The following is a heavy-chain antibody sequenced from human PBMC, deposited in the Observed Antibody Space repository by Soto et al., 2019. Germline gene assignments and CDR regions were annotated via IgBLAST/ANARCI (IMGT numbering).Heavy chain of an antibody. J-gene: IGHJ5*02. CDR2: INHSGST. V-gene: IGHV4-34*01. D-gene: IGHD3-10*01. Sequence: PSETLSLTCAVYGGSFSGYYWSWIRQPPGKGLEWIGEINHSGSTNYNQSLKSRVTISVDTSKNQFSLKLSSVTAADTAVYYCARGPKLLWFGAYNWFDPWGQGTLVTVSS. CDR1: GGSFSGYY. CDR3: ARGPKLLWFGAYNWFDP.